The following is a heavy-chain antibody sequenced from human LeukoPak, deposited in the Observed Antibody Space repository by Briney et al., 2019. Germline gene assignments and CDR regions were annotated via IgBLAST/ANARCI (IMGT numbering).Heavy chain of an antibody. J-gene: IGHJ5*02. CDR1: GGSISSRSYY. CDR2: IFYSGST. D-gene: IGHD3-10*02. V-gene: IGHV4-39*01. Sequence: PSETLSLTCTGSGGSISSRSYYWGWLRQPPGKGLEWIASIFYSGSTYHNPSLKRRVTISVDPSKSQFSLKLSSVTAADTAVYFCARHPLKAYVSDWFDPWGQGTLVTVSS. CDR3: ARHPLKAYVSDWFDP.